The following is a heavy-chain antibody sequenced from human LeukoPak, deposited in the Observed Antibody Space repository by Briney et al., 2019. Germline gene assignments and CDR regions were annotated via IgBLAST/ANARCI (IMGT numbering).Heavy chain of an antibody. CDR2: INPSGGST. Sequence: GASVKVSCTASGYTFTSYYMHWVRQAPGQGLEWMGIINPSGGSTSYAQKFQGRVTMTRDMSTSTVYMELSSLRSEDTAVYYCARRGDYYESSGYYSAGFVYWGQGTLVTVSS. J-gene: IGHJ4*02. CDR3: ARRGDYYESSGYYSAGFVY. V-gene: IGHV1-46*01. D-gene: IGHD3-22*01. CDR1: GYTFTSYY.